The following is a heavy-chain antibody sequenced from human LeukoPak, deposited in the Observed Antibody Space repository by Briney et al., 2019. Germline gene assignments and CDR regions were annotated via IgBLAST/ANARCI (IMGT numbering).Heavy chain of an antibody. CDR2: IYYSGST. V-gene: IGHV4-39*07. CDR1: GGSISSSSYY. Sequence: PSETLSLTCTVSGGSISSSSYYWGWIRQPPGKGLEWIGSIYYSGSTYYNPSLKSRVAISVDTSKNQFSLKLSSVTAADTAVYYCARVKYGGNRGYFDYWGQGTLVTVSS. D-gene: IGHD4-23*01. J-gene: IGHJ4*02. CDR3: ARVKYGGNRGYFDY.